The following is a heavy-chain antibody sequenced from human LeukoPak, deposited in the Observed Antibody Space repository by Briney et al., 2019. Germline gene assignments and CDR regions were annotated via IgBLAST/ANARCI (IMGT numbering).Heavy chain of an antibody. CDR1: GGSISSSNW. CDR3: ARDLGYYDSRLLQH. V-gene: IGHV4-4*02. D-gene: IGHD3-22*01. CDR2: IYHSGST. Sequence: SETLSLTCAVSGGSISSSNWWSWVRQPPGKGLEWIGEIYHSGSTNYNPSLKSRVTISVDKSKNQFSLKLSSVTAADTAVYYCARDLGYYDSRLLQHWGQGTLVTVSS. J-gene: IGHJ1*01.